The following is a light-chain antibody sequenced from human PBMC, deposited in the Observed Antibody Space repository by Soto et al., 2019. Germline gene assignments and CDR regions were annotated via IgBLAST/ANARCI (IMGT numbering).Light chain of an antibody. J-gene: IGKJ5*01. CDR2: DAS. V-gene: IGKV3-11*01. CDR3: QQRSNLIT. Sequence: EIVLTQSPATLSLSPGERATLSCRASQSVGTFLAWYQQKPGQAPRLLIYDASSRTTGTPARFSGSGSGTDFTLPISSLEPEDFAVYFCQQRSNLITVGQGTRLEIK. CDR1: QSVGTF.